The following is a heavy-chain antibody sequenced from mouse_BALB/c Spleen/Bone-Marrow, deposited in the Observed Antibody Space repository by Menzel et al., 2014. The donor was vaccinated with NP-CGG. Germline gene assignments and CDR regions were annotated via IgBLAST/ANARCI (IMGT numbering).Heavy chain of an antibody. CDR2: IDPANGNT. D-gene: IGHD1-1*01. CDR3: AAYYYGSGYGFAY. Sequence: EVQLQQSGAELVKPGASVKLSCTASGFNTKDTYMHWVKQRPEQGLEWIGRIDPANGNTKYDPKFQGKATITADTSSNTAYLQLSSLTSEDTAVYYCAAYYYGSGYGFAYWGQGTLVTVSA. J-gene: IGHJ3*01. CDR1: GFNTKDTY. V-gene: IGHV14-3*02.